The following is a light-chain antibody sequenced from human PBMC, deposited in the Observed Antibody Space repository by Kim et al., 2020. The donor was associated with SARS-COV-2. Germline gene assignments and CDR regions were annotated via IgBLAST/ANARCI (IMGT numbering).Light chain of an antibody. J-gene: IGKJ1*01. CDR2: GES. V-gene: IGKV3-20*01. CDR1: QRVSNGY. Sequence: GKRAPLSGRASQRVSNGYLAWNQQKPGQAPRLFMYGESSRATGVPDRFSGGGSETDFTLTISRLEPDDFEGYYCQQYHRSPWTFGQGTKVDIK. CDR3: QQYHRSPWT.